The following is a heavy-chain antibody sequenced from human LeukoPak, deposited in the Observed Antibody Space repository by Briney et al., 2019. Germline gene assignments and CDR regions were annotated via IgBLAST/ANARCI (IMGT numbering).Heavy chain of an antibody. CDR2: TYYRSKWYN. V-gene: IGHV6-1*01. J-gene: IGHJ6*02. CDR1: GDSVSSNSAA. CDR3: ARDQETAMALPYYYYYGMDV. D-gene: IGHD5-18*01. Sequence: SQTLSLTRAISGDSVSSNSAAWNWIRQSPSRGLEWLGRTYYRSKWYNDYAVSVKSRITINPDTSKNQFSLQLNSVTPEDTAVYYCARDQETAMALPYYYYYGMDVWGQGTTVTVSS.